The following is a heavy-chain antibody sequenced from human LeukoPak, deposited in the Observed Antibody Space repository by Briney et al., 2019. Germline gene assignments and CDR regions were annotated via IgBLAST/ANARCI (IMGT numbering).Heavy chain of an antibody. CDR2: IHHSGST. CDR3: ARSRGWLQSHPLGY. Sequence: SETLSLTCAVYGGSFSGYYWSWLRQPPGKGLECIGEIHHSGSTNYNPSLKSRVTLSVGTSKNQFSLKLSSVTAADTAVYYCARSRGWLQSHPLGYWGQGTLVTVSS. CDR1: GGSFSGYY. J-gene: IGHJ4*02. D-gene: IGHD5-24*01. V-gene: IGHV4-34*01.